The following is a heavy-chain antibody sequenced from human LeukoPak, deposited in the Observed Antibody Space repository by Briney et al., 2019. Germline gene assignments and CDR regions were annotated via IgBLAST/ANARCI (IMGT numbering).Heavy chain of an antibody. CDR1: GFIFSDYN. Sequence: GGSLRLSCEASGFIFSDYNMNWVRQTPGKGLEWPSFIDSSSSTIYYADSVKGRFTISRDNSKNTLYLQMNSLRAEDTAVYYCANSDVPSYSSGPAWYWGQGTLVTVSS. V-gene: IGHV3-48*01. J-gene: IGHJ4*02. D-gene: IGHD6-19*01. CDR2: IDSSSSTI. CDR3: ANSDVPSYSSGPAWY.